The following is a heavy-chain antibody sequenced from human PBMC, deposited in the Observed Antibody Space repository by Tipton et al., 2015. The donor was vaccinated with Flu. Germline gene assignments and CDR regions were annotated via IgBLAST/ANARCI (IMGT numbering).Heavy chain of an antibody. V-gene: IGHV3-23*01. CDR3: ARDRVVGAAAGYYYYYYGVDV. CDR1: GFTFSSYA. Sequence: SLRLSCVASGFTFSSYAMSWVRQVPGKGLEWVSVISGCGGSTYYADSVKGRFTISRDNSKTTLYLQMNSLGVEDTAVYYCARDRVVGAAAGYYYYYYGVDVWGQGPRVTVSS. D-gene: IGHD1-26*01. J-gene: IGHJ6*02. CDR2: ISGCGGST.